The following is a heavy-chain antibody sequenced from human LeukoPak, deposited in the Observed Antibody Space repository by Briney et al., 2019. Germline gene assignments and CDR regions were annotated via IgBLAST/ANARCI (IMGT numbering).Heavy chain of an antibody. CDR1: GYTFTGYY. CDR2: INPNSGGT. Sequence: GASVKVSCKASGYTFTGYYMHWVRQAPGQGLEWMGWINPNSGGTNYAQKFQGRVTMTRDTSISTAYMELSRLRSDDTAVYYCARGGHLDPRITGTTQGDYWGQGTLVTVSS. D-gene: IGHD1-20*01. CDR3: ARGGHLDPRITGTTQGDY. J-gene: IGHJ4*02. V-gene: IGHV1-2*02.